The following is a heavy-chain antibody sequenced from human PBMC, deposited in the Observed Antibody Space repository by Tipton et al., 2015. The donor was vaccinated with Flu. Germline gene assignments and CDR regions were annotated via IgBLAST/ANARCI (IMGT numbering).Heavy chain of an antibody. CDR1: GFTLSSYW. CDR2: IKQDGSEK. CDR3: ARAPVAGTLDY. J-gene: IGHJ4*02. V-gene: IGHV3-7*01. Sequence: SLRLSCAASGFTLSSYWMSWVRQAPGKGLEWVANIKQDGSEKYYVDYVKGRFTISRDNAKNSLYLQMNSLRVEDTAVYYCARAPVAGTLDYWGQGTQVSVSS. D-gene: IGHD6-19*01.